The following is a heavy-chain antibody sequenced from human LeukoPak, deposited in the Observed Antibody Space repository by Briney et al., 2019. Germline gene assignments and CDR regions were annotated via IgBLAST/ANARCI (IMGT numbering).Heavy chain of an antibody. D-gene: IGHD2-15*01. CDR2: MNPNSGNT. CDR1: GYTFTSYD. Sequence: ASVKVSCNASGYTFTSYDINWVRQATGQGLEWMGWMNPNSGNTGYAQKFQGRVTMTRNTSISTAYMELSSLRSEDTAVYYCARGVVVAATIDDYWGQGTLVTVSS. CDR3: ARGVVVAATIDDY. V-gene: IGHV1-8*01. J-gene: IGHJ4*02.